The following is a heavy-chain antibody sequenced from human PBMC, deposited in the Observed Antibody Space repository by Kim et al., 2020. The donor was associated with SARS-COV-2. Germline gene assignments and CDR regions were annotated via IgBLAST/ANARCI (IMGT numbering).Heavy chain of an antibody. CDR2: IYPGDSDT. CDR3: ARGPADYDILTGYYLYYFDY. J-gene: IGHJ4*02. D-gene: IGHD3-9*01. CDR1: GYSFTSYW. V-gene: IGHV5-51*01. Sequence: GESLKISCKGSGYSFTSYWIGWVRQMPGKGLEWMGIIYPGDSDTRYSPSFQGQVTISADKSISTAYLQWSSLKASDTAMYYCARGPADYDILTGYYLYYFDYWGQGTLVTVSS.